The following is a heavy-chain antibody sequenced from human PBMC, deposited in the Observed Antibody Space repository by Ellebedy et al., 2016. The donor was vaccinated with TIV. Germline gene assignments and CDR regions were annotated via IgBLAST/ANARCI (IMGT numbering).Heavy chain of an antibody. CDR1: GYTFTGYY. V-gene: IGHV1-2*02. D-gene: IGHD3-3*01. CDR3: ARDRIDFWSGYWTYDFDY. J-gene: IGHJ4*02. CDR2: INPNSGGT. Sequence: ASVKVSXXASGYTFTGYYMHWVRQAPGQGLEWMGWINPNSGGTNYAQKFQGRVTMNRNPSISTAYMELSRLRSDDTAVYYCARDRIDFWSGYWTYDFDYWGQGTLVTVSS.